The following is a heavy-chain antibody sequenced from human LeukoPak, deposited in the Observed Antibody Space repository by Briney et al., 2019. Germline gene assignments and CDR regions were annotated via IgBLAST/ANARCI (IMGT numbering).Heavy chain of an antibody. CDR3: ARDRGTKISGYYRNWFDP. D-gene: IGHD3-22*01. Sequence: ASVKVSCKASGYTFTSYYMHWVRQAPGQGLEWMGIINPSGGSTSYAQKFQGRVTMTRDTSTSTVYMELSGLRSEDTAVYYCARDRGTKISGYYRNWFDPWGQGTLVTVSS. CDR1: GYTFTSYY. J-gene: IGHJ5*02. V-gene: IGHV1-46*01. CDR2: INPSGGST.